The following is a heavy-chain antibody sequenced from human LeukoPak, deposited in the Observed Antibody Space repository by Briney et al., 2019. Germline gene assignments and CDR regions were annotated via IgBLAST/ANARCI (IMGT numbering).Heavy chain of an antibody. CDR2: IYPGDSDT. V-gene: IGHV5-51*01. D-gene: IGHD3-3*01. CDR3: ARGSYDFWSGYQTNWFDP. CDR1: GYSFTSYW. Sequence: GESLKISCKGSGYSFTSYWIGWVRQMPGKGLEWMGIIYPGDSDTRYSPSFRGQVTISADKSISTAYLQWSSLKASDTAMYYCARGSYDFWSGYQTNWFDPWGQGTLVTVSS. J-gene: IGHJ5*02.